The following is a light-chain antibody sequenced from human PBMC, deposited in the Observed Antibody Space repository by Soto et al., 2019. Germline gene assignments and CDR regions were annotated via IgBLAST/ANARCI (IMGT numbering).Light chain of an antibody. CDR2: GAS. V-gene: IGKV3-15*01. CDR3: QQYNNWPQT. Sequence: EIVMTQSPATLSVSPGERATLYCRASQSVSSSSLAWYQQKPGQAPRLLFYGASTRATGIPARFSGSGSGTEFTLTISSLQSEDFAVYYCQQYNNWPQTFGQGTKVDI. J-gene: IGKJ1*01. CDR1: QSVSSS.